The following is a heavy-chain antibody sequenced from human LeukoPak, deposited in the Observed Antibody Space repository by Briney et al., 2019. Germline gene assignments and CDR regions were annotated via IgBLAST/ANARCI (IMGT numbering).Heavy chain of an antibody. J-gene: IGHJ4*02. CDR1: GGSISSSSYY. D-gene: IGHD3-9*01. V-gene: IGHV4-39*01. CDR3: ATLPYYDILTGYSRFDY. Sequence: KSSETLSLTCTVSGGSISSSSYYWGWIRQPPGKGLEWIGSIYYSGSTYYNPSLKSRVTISVDTSKNQFSLKLSSVTAADTAVYYCATLPYYDILTGYSRFDYWGQGTLVTVSS. CDR2: IYYSGST.